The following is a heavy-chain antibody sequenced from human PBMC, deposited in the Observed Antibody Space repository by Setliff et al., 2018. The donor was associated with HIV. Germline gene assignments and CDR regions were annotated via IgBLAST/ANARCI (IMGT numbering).Heavy chain of an antibody. CDR1: GNTFSSHY. Sequence: SVKVSCKASGNTFSSHYMHWVRQAPGKGLEWMGLINPSGDITSYAEKFQGRVTMTRDTSTSTVHMELRSLRSEDTAIYYCASKGGSGNYPDSDAFDIWGQGTLVTVSS. CDR3: ASKGGSGNYPDSDAFDI. V-gene: IGHV1-46*01. J-gene: IGHJ3*02. CDR2: INPSGDIT. D-gene: IGHD3-10*01.